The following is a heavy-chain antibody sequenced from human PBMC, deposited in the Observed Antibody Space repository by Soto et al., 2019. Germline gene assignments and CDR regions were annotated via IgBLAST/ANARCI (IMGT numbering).Heavy chain of an antibody. D-gene: IGHD3-3*01. CDR2: IISILGIA. V-gene: IGHV1-69*08. Sequence: QVQLLQSGAEVKKPGSSVKVSCKASGGTFSSYTISWVRQAPGQGLEWMGRIISILGIANYAQKFQGRVTITADKSTHTAYMELCSLRDEDTAVYYCARDTGSRGYDFWSGYYNYWGQGTLVTVSS. CDR1: GGTFSSYT. CDR3: ARDTGSRGYDFWSGYYNY. J-gene: IGHJ4*02.